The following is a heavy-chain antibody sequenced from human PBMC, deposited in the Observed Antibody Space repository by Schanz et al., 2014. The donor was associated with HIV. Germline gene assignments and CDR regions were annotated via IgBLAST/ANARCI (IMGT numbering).Heavy chain of an antibody. CDR2: INHDGSVK. V-gene: IGHV3-7*03. D-gene: IGHD4-17*01. CDR3: AKSRGDSWPYGMDV. Sequence: EVQLLESGGGLVQPGGSLRLSCAASGFAVSSNYMSWVRQAPGAGLEWVANINHDGSVKGYLASVKGRVTISRDNAKNSLFLQMNSLRAEDTAVYYCAKSRGDSWPYGMDVWGQGTTVTVSS. CDR1: GFAVSSNY. J-gene: IGHJ6*02.